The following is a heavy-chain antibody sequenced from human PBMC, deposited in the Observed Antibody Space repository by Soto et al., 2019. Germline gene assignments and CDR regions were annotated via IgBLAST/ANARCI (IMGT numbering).Heavy chain of an antibody. V-gene: IGHV1-69*13. Sequence: SVKVSCKASGGTFSSYAISWVRQAPGQGLEWMGGIIPIFGTANYAQKFQGRVTITADESTTTAYMELSSLISEDTAVYYCARDTRLLVTDPVWGQGTLVNVS. CDR2: IIPIFGTA. J-gene: IGHJ1*01. CDR3: ARDTRLLVTDPV. D-gene: IGHD3-16*02. CDR1: GGTFSSYA.